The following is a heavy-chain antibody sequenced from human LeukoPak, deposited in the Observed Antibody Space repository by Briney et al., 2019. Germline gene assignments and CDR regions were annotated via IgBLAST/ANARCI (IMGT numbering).Heavy chain of an antibody. CDR3: ARDARRGYSGYDLDY. V-gene: IGHV1-69*06. CDR2: IIPIFGTA. D-gene: IGHD5-12*01. J-gene: IGHJ4*02. Sequence: SVKVSCKASGGTFSSYAISWVRQAPGQGLEWMGGIIPIFGTAYYAQKFQGRVTITADKSTSTAYMELSSLRSEDTAVYYCARDARRGYSGYDLDYWGQGTLVTVSS. CDR1: GGTFSSYA.